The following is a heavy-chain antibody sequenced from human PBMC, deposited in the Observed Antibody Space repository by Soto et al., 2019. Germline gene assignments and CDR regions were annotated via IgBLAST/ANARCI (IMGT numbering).Heavy chain of an antibody. CDR2: ISGSGGST. CDR1: GFTFSSYA. CDR3: AKDGLLWFGEDPYFDY. V-gene: IGHV3-23*01. Sequence: GGSLRLSCAASGFTFSSYAMSWVRQAPGKGLEWVSAISGSGGSTYYADSVKGWFTISRDNSKNTLYLQMNSLRAEDTAVYYCAKDGLLWFGEDPYFDYWGQGTLVTVSS. D-gene: IGHD3-10*01. J-gene: IGHJ4*02.